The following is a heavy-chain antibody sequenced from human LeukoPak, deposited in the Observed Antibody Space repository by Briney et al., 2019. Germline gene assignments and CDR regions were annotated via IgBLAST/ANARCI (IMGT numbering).Heavy chain of an antibody. CDR3: ARESRAKGNTFDI. J-gene: IGHJ3*02. Sequence: GGSLRLSCAASGFTVSSNYMSWVRQAPGKGLEWVSYISNSGSSIYYADSVKGRFTISRDNAKNSLHLEMNSLRAEDTAVYYCARESRAKGNTFDIWGQGTMVTVSS. V-gene: IGHV3-11*04. CDR2: ISNSGSSI. CDR1: GFTVSSNY. D-gene: IGHD2/OR15-2a*01.